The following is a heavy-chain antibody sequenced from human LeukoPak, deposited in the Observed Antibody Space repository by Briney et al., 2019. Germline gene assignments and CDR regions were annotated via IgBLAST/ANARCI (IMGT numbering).Heavy chain of an antibody. CDR1: GYTFISYY. D-gene: IGHD1-26*01. J-gene: IGHJ4*02. CDR3: ARGLGGELPPFDY. V-gene: IGHV1-2*02. CDR2: INPTTGGT. Sequence: ASVTVSYKASGYTFISYYMHWVRQAPGQGLEWMSWINPTTGGTNYAQKFQGRVTMTRDTSISTAYLELSRLTFHDTAVYYCARGLGGELPPFDYWGQGTLVTVSS.